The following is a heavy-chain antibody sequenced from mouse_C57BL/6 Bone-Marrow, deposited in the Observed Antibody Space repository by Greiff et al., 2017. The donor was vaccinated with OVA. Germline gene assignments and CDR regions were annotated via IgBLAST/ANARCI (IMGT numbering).Heavy chain of an antibody. V-gene: IGHV3-1*01. CDR1: GYSITSGYD. Sequence: EVQGVESGPGMVKPSQSLSLTCTVTGYSITSGYDWHWIRHFPGNKLEWMGYISYSGSTNYNPSLKSRISITHDTSKNHFFLKLNSVTTEDTATYYCARGGSAFAYWGQGTLVTVSA. CDR2: ISYSGST. J-gene: IGHJ3*01. CDR3: ARGGSAFAY. D-gene: IGHD1-2*01.